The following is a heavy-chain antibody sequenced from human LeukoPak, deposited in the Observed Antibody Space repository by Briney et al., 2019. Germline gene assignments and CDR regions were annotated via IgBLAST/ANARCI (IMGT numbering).Heavy chain of an antibody. CDR3: ARRVTRDIVVVPAASWFDP. D-gene: IGHD2-2*01. V-gene: IGHV3-74*01. CDR1: GFTFDDYG. J-gene: IGHJ5*02. CDR2: INSDGSST. Sequence: GGSLRLSCAASGFTFDDYGMSWVRQAPGKGLVWVSRINSDGSSTSYADSVKGRFTISRDNAKNTLYLQMNSLRAEDTAVYYCARRVTRDIVVVPAASWFDPWGQGTLVTVSS.